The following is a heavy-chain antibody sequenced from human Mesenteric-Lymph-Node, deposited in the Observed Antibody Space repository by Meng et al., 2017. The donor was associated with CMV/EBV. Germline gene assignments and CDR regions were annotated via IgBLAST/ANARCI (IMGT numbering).Heavy chain of an antibody. D-gene: IGHD3-10*01. V-gene: IGHV7-4-1*02. CDR1: GYTFTNYA. J-gene: IGHJ4*02. Sequence: SGYTFTNYAMSGVRQDTGQVLEWMGWIHTNTENQTYVQGFTGRFVFSLDTSVSTAYLQISILKAEDTAVYYCARGGGQFASGAGFDYWGQGTLVTVSS. CDR2: IHTNTENQ. CDR3: ARGGGQFASGAGFDY.